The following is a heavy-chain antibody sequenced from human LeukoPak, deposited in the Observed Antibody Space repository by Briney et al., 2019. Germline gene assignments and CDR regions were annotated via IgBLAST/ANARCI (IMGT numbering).Heavy chain of an antibody. CDR2: IHHDGRT. V-gene: IGHV4-34*01. CDR3: ARDVVPRDYGDTLNAYDL. CDR1: GGSLSGYY. D-gene: IGHD4-17*01. Sequence: SESLSLTCAVSGGSLSGYYWSWIRQSPGKGLEWMGDIHHDGRTKYKSSFKSRITIFLVSSKNEVSLRLSPVTPADTALYFCARDVVPRDYGDTLNAYDLWGQGTMVTVS. J-gene: IGHJ3*01.